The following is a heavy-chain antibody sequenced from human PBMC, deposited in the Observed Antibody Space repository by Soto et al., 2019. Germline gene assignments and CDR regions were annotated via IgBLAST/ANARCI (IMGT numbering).Heavy chain of an antibody. D-gene: IGHD1-7*01. J-gene: IGHJ4*02. CDR2: IHHSGST. Sequence: SETLSLTCAVYGGSFSGYYWSWIRQPPGKGLEWIGEIHHSGSTNYNPSLKSRVTISVDTSKNQFSLKLSFVTAADTAVYYCARGENWNYGTFDYWGQGTLVTVS. CDR1: GGSFSGYY. V-gene: IGHV4-34*01. CDR3: ARGENWNYGTFDY.